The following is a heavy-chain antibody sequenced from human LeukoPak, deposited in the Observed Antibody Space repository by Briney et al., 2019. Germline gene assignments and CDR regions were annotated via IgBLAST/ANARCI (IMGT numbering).Heavy chain of an antibody. Sequence: PGGSLRLSCAASGFTFSSYWMSWVRQAPRKGLEWVANIRQDGSVQNYVDSVKGRFTISRDNPKNSVYLQMSSLRAEDTAVYYCLVTPRSRGFDYWGQGTLVTVSS. V-gene: IGHV3-7*01. J-gene: IGHJ4*02. CDR1: GFTFSSYW. D-gene: IGHD2/OR15-2a*01. CDR2: IRQDGSVQ. CDR3: LVTPRSRGFDY.